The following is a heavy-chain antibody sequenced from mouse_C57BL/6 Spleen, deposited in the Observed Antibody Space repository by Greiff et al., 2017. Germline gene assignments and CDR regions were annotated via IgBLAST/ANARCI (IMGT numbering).Heavy chain of an antibody. Sequence: QVQLQQPGAELVKPGASVKLSCKASGYTFTSYWMHWVKQRPGQGLEWIGMIHPNSGSTNYNEKFKSKATLTVDKSSSTAYMQLSSLTSEDSAVYYCARSGDYYGSSPSMDYWGQGTSVTVSS. CDR3: ARSGDYYGSSPSMDY. V-gene: IGHV1-64*01. J-gene: IGHJ4*01. CDR2: IHPNSGST. D-gene: IGHD1-1*01. CDR1: GYTFTSYW.